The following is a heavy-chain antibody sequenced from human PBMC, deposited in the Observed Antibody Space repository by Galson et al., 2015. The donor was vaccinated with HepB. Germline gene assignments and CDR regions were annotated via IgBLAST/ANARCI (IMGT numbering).Heavy chain of an antibody. Sequence: TLSLTCTVSGGSISSGSYYWSWIRQPAGKGLEWIGRIYTSGSTNYNPSLKSRVTMSVDTSKNQFSLKLSSVTAADTAVYYCASGRQDVDEVVRSPVDYWGQGTLVTVSS. CDR3: ASGRQDVDEVVRSPVDY. D-gene: IGHD2-15*01. V-gene: IGHV4-61*02. J-gene: IGHJ4*02. CDR1: GGSISSGSYY. CDR2: IYTSGST.